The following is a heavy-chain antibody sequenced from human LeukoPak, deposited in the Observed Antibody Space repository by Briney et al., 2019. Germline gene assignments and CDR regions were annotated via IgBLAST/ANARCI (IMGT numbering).Heavy chain of an antibody. J-gene: IGHJ4*02. CDR1: GFTFNTYW. Sequence: SGGSLRLSCAASGFTFNTYWMSWVRQAPREGLEWVANIYQDGSEKHCVDSVKGRFTISRDNAKNSLYLQMNSLRAEDTAVYYCAHRGNYFDDWGQGTLVTVSS. CDR3: AHRGNYFDD. CDR2: IYQDGSEK. V-gene: IGHV3-7*03. D-gene: IGHD3-16*01.